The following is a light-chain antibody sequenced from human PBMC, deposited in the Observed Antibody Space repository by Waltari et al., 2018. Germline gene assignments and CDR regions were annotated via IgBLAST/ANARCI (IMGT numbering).Light chain of an antibody. CDR2: EVT. CDR3: CSYAGSSTV. CDR1: SSDVGPYDL. J-gene: IGLJ3*02. Sequence: QSALTQPASVSGSPGQSITISCTGASSDVGPYDLVSWYQQHPGKAPKLMIYEVTKRPTGVSNRFSASKSGNTASLTISGLQTEDEADYYCCSYAGSSTVFGGGTKLTVL. V-gene: IGLV2-23*02.